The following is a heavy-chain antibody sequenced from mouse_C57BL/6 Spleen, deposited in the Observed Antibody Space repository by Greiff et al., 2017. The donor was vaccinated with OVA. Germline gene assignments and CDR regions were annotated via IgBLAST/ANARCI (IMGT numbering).Heavy chain of an antibody. CDR1: GYTFTSYW. V-gene: IGHV1-61*01. CDR2: IYPSDSET. CDR3: AGGGDGGFAY. D-gene: IGHD2-3*01. J-gene: IGHJ3*01. Sequence: VQLQQPGAELVRPGSSVKLSCKASGYTFTSYWMDWVKQRPGQGLEWIGNIYPSDSETHYNQKFKDKATLTVDKSSSTAYMQLSSLTSEDSAVYYCAGGGDGGFAYWGQGTLVTVSA.